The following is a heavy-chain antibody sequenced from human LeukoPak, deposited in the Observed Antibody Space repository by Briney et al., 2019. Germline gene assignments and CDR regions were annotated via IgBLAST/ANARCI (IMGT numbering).Heavy chain of an antibody. J-gene: IGHJ3*02. V-gene: IGHV3-48*03. D-gene: IGHD1-26*01. CDR3: ARDQDTSRWERRAFDI. Sequence: GGSLRLSCAASGFAFSSYEMNWVRQAPGKGLEWVSYISSSGSTIYYADSVKGRFTISRDNAKNSLYLQVNSLRAEDTAVYYCARDQDTSRWERRAFDIWGQGTMVTVSS. CDR1: GFAFSSYE. CDR2: ISSSGSTI.